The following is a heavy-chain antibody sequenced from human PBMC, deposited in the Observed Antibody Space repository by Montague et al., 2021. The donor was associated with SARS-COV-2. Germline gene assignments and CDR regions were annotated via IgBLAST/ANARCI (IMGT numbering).Heavy chain of an antibody. D-gene: IGHD6-6*01. Sequence: ETLSLTCTVSGGSISSSSYYWGWVRQAPGRGLEWVSIIYSGGSTYYADSVKGRFTISRDNSKNTLFLQMNSLRAEDTAVYYCARGSSSSLHWGQGTLVTVSS. J-gene: IGHJ4*02. CDR3: ARGSSSSLH. CDR1: GGSISSSSYY. CDR2: IYSGGST. V-gene: IGHV3-66*02.